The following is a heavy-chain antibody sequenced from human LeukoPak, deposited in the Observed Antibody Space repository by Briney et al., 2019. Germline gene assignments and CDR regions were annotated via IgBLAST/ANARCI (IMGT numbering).Heavy chain of an antibody. V-gene: IGHV4-4*08. Sequence: SETLSLTCTGSGGSIFSSYWNWIRQSPGKGLEWLGYIYSNGITYYCPCLRVRGSMSMAASRNQFSLRLASVTAADTAIYYCARRAYFDSSGYSPTSGYFELWGRGTLVTISS. CDR2: IYSNGIT. J-gene: IGHJ2*01. CDR1: GGSIFSSY. CDR3: ARRAYFDSSGYSPTSGYFEL. D-gene: IGHD3-22*01.